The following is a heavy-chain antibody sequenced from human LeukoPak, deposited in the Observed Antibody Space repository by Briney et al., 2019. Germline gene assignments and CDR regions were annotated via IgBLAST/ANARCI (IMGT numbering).Heavy chain of an antibody. CDR2: IYTRGST. V-gene: IGHV4-4*09. CDR3: AGLSAVTGEYFQH. Sequence: SETLSLTCTVSGGSISSDYWQWIRQPPGKGLEWIGYIYTRGSTNYNPSLKSRVTISVDTSKNQFSLKLSSVTAADTAVYYCAGLSAVTGEYFQHWGQGTLVTVSS. D-gene: IGHD1-1*01. CDR1: GGSISSDY. J-gene: IGHJ1*01.